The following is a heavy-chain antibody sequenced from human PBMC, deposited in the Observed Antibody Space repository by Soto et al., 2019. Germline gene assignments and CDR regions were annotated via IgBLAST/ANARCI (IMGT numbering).Heavy chain of an antibody. V-gene: IGHV4-59*01. J-gene: IGHJ4*02. Sequence: SETLSLTCTVSGGSISNYYWSWIRQPPGRGLEWIGYIYSSGSTHYNPSLQSRVTISADTSKNQVSLKVRSVTAADTAVYYCARDHPHSYGVYYFDYWGQGTLVTVSS. CDR3: ARDHPHSYGVYYFDY. CDR2: IYSSGST. CDR1: GGSISNYY. D-gene: IGHD5-18*01.